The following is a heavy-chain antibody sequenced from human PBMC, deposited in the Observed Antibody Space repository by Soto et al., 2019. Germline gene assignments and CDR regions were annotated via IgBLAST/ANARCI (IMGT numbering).Heavy chain of an antibody. V-gene: IGHV3-33*01. Sequence: GWSLRLSCAASGFTFSSYGMHWVRQAPGKGLEWVAVIWYDGSNKYYADSVKGRFTISRDNSKNTLYLQMNSLRAEDTAVYYCAREFAVVIPNFDYWGQGTLVTVSS. D-gene: IGHD3-22*01. CDR1: GFTFSSYG. CDR3: AREFAVVIPNFDY. J-gene: IGHJ4*02. CDR2: IWYDGSNK.